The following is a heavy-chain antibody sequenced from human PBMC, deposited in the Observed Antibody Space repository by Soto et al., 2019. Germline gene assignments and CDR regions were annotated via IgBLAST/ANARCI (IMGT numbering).Heavy chain of an antibody. CDR2: IIPIFGTA. CDR3: ARGAQGFFPVSGIYFYFDH. D-gene: IGHD3-22*01. J-gene: IGHJ4*02. CDR1: GGTFSSYA. Sequence: SSVKVSCKASGGTFSSYAISRGRQASGQGLDWMGGIIPIFGTANHAQKFQGRVTITADESTSTAYMDLARLRPDDTAIFYCARGAQGFFPVSGIYFYFDHWGQGTPVTVAS. V-gene: IGHV1-69*13.